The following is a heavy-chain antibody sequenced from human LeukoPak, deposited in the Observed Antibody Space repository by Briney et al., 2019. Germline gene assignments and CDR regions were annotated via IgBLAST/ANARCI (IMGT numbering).Heavy chain of an antibody. CDR2: IYYSGST. V-gene: IGHV4-59*08. CDR3: ARQPLRGFGEAVALDLFDI. D-gene: IGHD6-19*01. J-gene: IGHJ3*02. CDR1: GGSISSYY. Sequence: SETLSLTCTVSGGSISSYYWSWIRQPPGKGLEWIGYIYYSGSTNYNPSLKSRVTIPVDTSKNQFSLKLSSVTAADTAVYYCARQPLRGFGEAVALDLFDIWGQGTMVTVSS.